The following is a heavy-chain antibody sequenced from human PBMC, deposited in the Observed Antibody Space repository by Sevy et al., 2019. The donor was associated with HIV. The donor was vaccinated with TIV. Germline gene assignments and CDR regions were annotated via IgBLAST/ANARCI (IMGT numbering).Heavy chain of an antibody. CDR1: GVTFSSYG. J-gene: IGHJ6*02. D-gene: IGHD3-3*01. CDR3: AHSSGLYGYYYGMDV. Sequence: GGSLRLSCAASGVTFSSYGIHWVRQAPGKGLEWVAVISYVGSKKNNAESMKGRFTISRENSKNTLYLEMSSLRPEDTAVYYCAHSSGLYGYYYGMDVWGQGTTVTVSS. V-gene: IGHV3-30*03. CDR2: ISYVGSKK.